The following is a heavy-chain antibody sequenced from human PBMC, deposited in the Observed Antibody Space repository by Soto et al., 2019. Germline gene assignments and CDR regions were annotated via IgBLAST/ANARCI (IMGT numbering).Heavy chain of an antibody. CDR1: GGTFSSYA. J-gene: IGHJ6*04. V-gene: IGHV1-69*13. CDR3: ARDQGYGVPTPRPDYHGMDV. CDR2: IIPIFGTA. Sequence: SVKVSCKASGGTFSSYAISWVRQAPGQGLEWMGGIIPIFGTANYAQKFQGRVTITADESTSTAYMELSSLRSEDTAVYYCARDQGYGVPTPRPDYHGMDVWSKGTTVTVSS. D-gene: IGHD6-13*01.